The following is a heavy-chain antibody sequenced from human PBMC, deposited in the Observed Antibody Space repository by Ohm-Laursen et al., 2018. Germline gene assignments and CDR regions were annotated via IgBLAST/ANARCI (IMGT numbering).Heavy chain of an antibody. CDR2: ITNSQRGHMT. V-gene: IGHV3-23*01. J-gene: IGHJ4*02. CDR3: AKEGEGIFDSSYFFDT. Sequence: SLRLSCLASGFIFRSYAMTWVRQAPGKGLEWVSSITNSQRGHMTYYADSVKGRFTISRDNSENTVLLQMSWLRAEDTAVYYCAKEGEGIFDSSYFFDTWGQGALVTVPS. CDR1: GFIFRSYA. D-gene: IGHD6-19*01.